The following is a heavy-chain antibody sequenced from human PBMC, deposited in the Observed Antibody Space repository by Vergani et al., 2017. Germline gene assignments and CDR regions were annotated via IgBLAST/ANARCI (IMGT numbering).Heavy chain of an antibody. CDR2: ISSSSSYI. Sequence: EVQLVESGGGLVKPGGSLRLSCAASGFTFSSYSMNWVRQAPGKGLEWVSSISSSSSYIYYADSVKGRFTISRDNAKNSLYLQMNSLRAEDTAVYYCARETYYYGSGSYYYYYYMDVWGKGTTVTVSS. CDR1: GFTFSSYS. J-gene: IGHJ6*03. CDR3: ARETYYYGSGSYYYYYYMDV. V-gene: IGHV3-21*01. D-gene: IGHD3-10*01.